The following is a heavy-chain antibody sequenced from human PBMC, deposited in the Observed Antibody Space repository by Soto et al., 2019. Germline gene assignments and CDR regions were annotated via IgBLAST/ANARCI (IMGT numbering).Heavy chain of an antibody. CDR2: IYTSGST. V-gene: IGHV4-4*07. D-gene: IGHD1-1*01. J-gene: IGHJ6*02. CDR3: ARERHSRLTNYYYGMDV. Sequence: PSETLSLTCTVSGGSISSYYWSWIRQPAGKGLEWIGRIYTSGSTNYNPSLKSRVTMSVDTSKNQFSLRVKFVTAADTAVYFCARERHSRLTNYYYGMDVWGQGTTVTVSS. CDR1: GGSISSYY.